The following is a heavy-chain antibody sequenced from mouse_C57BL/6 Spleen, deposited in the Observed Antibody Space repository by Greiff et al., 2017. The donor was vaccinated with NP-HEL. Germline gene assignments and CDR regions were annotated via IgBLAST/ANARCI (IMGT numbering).Heavy chain of an antibody. CDR2: ISSGGDCI. CDR3: TRDRGYDYDVDYFDY. D-gene: IGHD2-4*01. Sequence: EVQVVEPGDGLVKPGGSLKLSCAASGFTFSSYSMPWVRQTPEQRLEWVAYISSGGDCIYYADTVKGRFTISRDNARNTLYLQMSSLKSEDTAMYYCTRDRGYDYDVDYFDYWGQGTTLTVSS. CDR1: GFTFSSYS. V-gene: IGHV5-9-1*02. J-gene: IGHJ2*01.